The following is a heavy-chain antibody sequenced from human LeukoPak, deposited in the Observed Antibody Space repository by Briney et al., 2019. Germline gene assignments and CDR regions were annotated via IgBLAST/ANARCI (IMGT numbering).Heavy chain of an antibody. D-gene: IGHD4-23*01. CDR2: ISYDGSNK. V-gene: IGHV3-30-3*01. Sequence: GGSLRLSRAASGFTFSSYAMHWVRQAPGKGLEWVAVISYDGSNKYYADSVKGRFTISRDNSKNTLYLQMNSLRAEDTAVYYCARDRGKATVVTPYYYWGQGTLVTVSS. CDR3: ARDRGKATVVTPYYY. J-gene: IGHJ4*02. CDR1: GFTFSSYA.